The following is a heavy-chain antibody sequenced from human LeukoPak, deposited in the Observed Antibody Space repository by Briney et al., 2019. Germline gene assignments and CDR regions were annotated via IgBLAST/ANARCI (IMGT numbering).Heavy chain of an antibody. J-gene: IGHJ4*02. CDR2: INPNSGGT. CDR3: ASWGIWSGYYTDRYYFDY. D-gene: IGHD3-3*01. CDR1: GGTFSSYA. V-gene: IGHV1-2*06. Sequence: WASVKVSCKASGGTFSSYAISWVRQAPGQGLEWMGRINPNSGGTNYAQKSQGRVTMTRDTSISTAYMELSRLRSDDTAVYYCASWGIWSGYYTDRYYFDYWGQGTLVTVSS.